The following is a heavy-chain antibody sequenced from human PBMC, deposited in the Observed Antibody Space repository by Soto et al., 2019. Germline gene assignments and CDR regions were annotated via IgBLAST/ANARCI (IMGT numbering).Heavy chain of an antibody. D-gene: IGHD3-9*01. CDR2: TYYRSQWHY. V-gene: IGHV6-1*01. CDR3: VRLVGNSWLDH. J-gene: IGHJ4*02. Sequence: SQTLSLTCAISGDSVSSNSAVWSWIRQSPSRGLEWLGRTYYRSQWHYEYAVFVQSRISIDPDTSKNQFSLQLNSVTPEDTAVYYCVRLVGNSWLDHWGQGTLVTVSS. CDR1: GDSVSSNSAV.